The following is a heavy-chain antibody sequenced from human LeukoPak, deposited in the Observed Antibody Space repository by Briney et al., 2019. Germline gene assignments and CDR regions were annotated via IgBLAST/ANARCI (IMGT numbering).Heavy chain of an antibody. CDR1: GGSISSYY. V-gene: IGHV4-59*05. J-gene: IGHJ5*02. CDR2: IYYSGST. D-gene: IGHD1-14*01. CDR3: ARRTGHNWFDP. Sequence: PSETLSLTCTVSGGSISSYYWSWIRQPPGKGLEWIGSIYYSGSTYYNPSLKSRVTISVDTSKNQFSLKLSSVTAADTAVYYCARRTGHNWFDPWGQGTLVTVSS.